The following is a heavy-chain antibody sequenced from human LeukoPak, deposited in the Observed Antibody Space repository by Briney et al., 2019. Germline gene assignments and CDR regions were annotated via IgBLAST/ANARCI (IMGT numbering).Heavy chain of an antibody. Sequence: GGSLRLSCAASGFTFSPYAMSWVRQAPGKGLEWVSAISAGGTAYYADSVKGRFTISRDNSQNTLYLELNSLRAEDTAVYYCAKDRGYSSGWYPFDYWGQGTLVTVSS. D-gene: IGHD6-19*01. V-gene: IGHV3-23*01. J-gene: IGHJ4*02. CDR3: AKDRGYSSGWYPFDY. CDR1: GFTFSPYA. CDR2: ISAGGTA.